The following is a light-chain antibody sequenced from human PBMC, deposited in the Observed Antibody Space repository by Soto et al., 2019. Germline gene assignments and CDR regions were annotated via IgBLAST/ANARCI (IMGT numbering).Light chain of an antibody. Sequence: EVVMTQSPAILSVSPGERATLSCRASQSVGINVAWYQQKPGQAPRLLIYCASTRATGSPDRFSASGSATEFTLTISSLLSEDFAVYYCQQYNDWPRTFGQGTKVDIK. CDR1: QSVGIN. CDR3: QQYNDWPRT. J-gene: IGKJ1*01. V-gene: IGKV3-15*01. CDR2: CAS.